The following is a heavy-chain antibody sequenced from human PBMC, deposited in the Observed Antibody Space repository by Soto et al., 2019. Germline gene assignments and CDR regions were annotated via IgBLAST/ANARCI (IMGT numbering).Heavy chain of an antibody. CDR1: GFTFSSYA. CDR2: ISYDGSNK. J-gene: IGHJ4*02. Sequence: QVQLVESGGGVVQPGRSLRLSCAASGFTFSSYAMHWVRQAPGKGLEWVAVISYDGSNKYYADSVKGRFTISRDNSKNTLNLQMNSLRAEDTAVYYCARDPGIAVAGTFDYWGQGTLVTVSS. CDR3: ARDPGIAVAGTFDY. D-gene: IGHD6-19*01. V-gene: IGHV3-30-3*01.